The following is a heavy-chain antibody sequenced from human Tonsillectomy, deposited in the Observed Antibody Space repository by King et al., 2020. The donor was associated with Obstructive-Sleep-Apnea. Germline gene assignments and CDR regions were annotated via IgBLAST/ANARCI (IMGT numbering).Heavy chain of an antibody. V-gene: IGHV3-74*02. CDR1: GFTFSSYW. CDR3: ARCPRYWIQLILS. J-gene: IGHJ4*02. Sequence: VQLVESGGGLVQPGGSLRLSCAASGFTFSSYWMHWVRQAPGKGLVWVSRINSDGSSTSYADSVKGRFTISRDNAKNTLYLQMNSLRAEDTAVYYCARCPRYWIQLILSWGQGTLVTVSS. D-gene: IGHD5-18*01. CDR2: INSDGSST.